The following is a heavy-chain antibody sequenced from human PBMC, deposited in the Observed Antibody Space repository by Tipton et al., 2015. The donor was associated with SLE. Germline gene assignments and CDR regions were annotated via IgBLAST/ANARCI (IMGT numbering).Heavy chain of an antibody. J-gene: IGHJ4*02. CDR1: GYTFTGYY. Sequence: QSGPEVKKPGASGKVSCKASGYTFTGYYMHWVRQAPGQGLEWMGRINPNSGGTNYAQKFKGRVTMTRDTSTSTAYMELSSLRSEDTAVYYCAIRSDYDFWSGYYNWGQGTLVTVSS. CDR2: INPNSGGT. V-gene: IGHV1-2*06. D-gene: IGHD3-3*01. CDR3: AIRSDYDFWSGYYN.